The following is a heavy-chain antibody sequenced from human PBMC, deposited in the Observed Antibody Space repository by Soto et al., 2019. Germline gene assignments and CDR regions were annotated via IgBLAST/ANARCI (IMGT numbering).Heavy chain of an antibody. J-gene: IGHJ5*02. CDR2: IYPGDSDT. CDR1: GYSFTSYW. CDR3: ARGYCSRTSCYRIRCDP. D-gene: IGHD2-2*02. Sequence: EVQLVQSGAEVKEPGESLKISCKGSGYSFTSYWIGWVRQMSGKGLEWMGIIYPGDSDTRYSPSFQGQVTISADKSISTAYLQWSSLKASDTAMYYCARGYCSRTSCYRIRCDPWGQGTLVTVSS. V-gene: IGHV5-51*03.